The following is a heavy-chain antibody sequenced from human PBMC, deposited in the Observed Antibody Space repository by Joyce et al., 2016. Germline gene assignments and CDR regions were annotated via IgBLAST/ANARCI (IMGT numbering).Heavy chain of an antibody. D-gene: IGHD6-6*01. Sequence: QVQLVQSGAEEKKPGASVKVSCKTSGYTFTSYVIHWVRQAPGQRLEWMGWSNSGNGITESSKKFQGRVTMSRDTSASTAYMELNSLTSEDTAIYYCARDRRPLNWYFDIWGRGTLVTVSS. V-gene: IGHV1-3*05. CDR2: SNSGNGIT. CDR3: ARDRRPLNWYFDI. J-gene: IGHJ2*01. CDR1: GYTFTSYV.